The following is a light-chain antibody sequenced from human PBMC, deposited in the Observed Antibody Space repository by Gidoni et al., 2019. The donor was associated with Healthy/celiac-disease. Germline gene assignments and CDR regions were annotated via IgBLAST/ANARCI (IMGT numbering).Light chain of an antibody. V-gene: IGKV1-39*01. Sequence: DIQMTQSPSSLSASVGDSVTITCRASQSISSYLNWYQHKPGRAPKLLIYAASSLQSGVPSRFSGSGSGTDFTLTITSLQPEDFATYYCQQSYSTPWTFGQGTKVEIK. CDR2: AAS. CDR3: QQSYSTPWT. CDR1: QSISSY. J-gene: IGKJ1*01.